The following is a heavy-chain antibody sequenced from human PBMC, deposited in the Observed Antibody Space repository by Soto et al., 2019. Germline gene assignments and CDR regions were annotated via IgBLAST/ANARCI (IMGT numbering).Heavy chain of an antibody. Sequence: PSATLSLTCSVSGYSISSGYYWGWIRQPPGKGLEWIGSIYHSGSTYYNPSLKSRVTISVDTSKNQFSLKLSSVTAADTAVYYCARIRRTYSSSWFDYWGQGTLVTVSS. CDR3: ARIRRTYSSSWFDY. D-gene: IGHD6-13*01. CDR2: IYHSGST. V-gene: IGHV4-38-2*01. CDR1: GYSISSGYY. J-gene: IGHJ4*02.